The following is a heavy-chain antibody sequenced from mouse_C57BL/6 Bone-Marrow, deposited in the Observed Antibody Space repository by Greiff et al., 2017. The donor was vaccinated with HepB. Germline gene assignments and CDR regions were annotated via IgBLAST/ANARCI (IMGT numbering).Heavy chain of an antibody. CDR1: GFSFNTYA. V-gene: IGHV10-1*01. D-gene: IGHD1-1*01. CDR2: IRSKSNNYAT. Sequence: DVHLVESGGGLVQPKGSLKLSCAASGFSFNTYAMNWVRQAPGKGLEWVARIRSKSNNYATYYADSVKDRFTISRDDSERMLYLQMNNLKTEDTARYYCVRTFTTDNAMDYWGQGTSVTVSS. CDR3: VRTFTTDNAMDY. J-gene: IGHJ4*01.